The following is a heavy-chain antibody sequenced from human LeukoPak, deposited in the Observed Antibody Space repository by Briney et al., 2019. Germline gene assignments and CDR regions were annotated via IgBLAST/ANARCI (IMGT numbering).Heavy chain of an antibody. J-gene: IGHJ6*04. Sequence: PGGSLRLSCAASGFTFDDFAMHWVRQAPGQGLEWVSLISWDGGSAYYADSVKGRFTISRDNSNDSLYLQMNSLRTEDTALYYCAKAGYSGYDHYYYYGMDVWGKGTTVTVSS. CDR2: ISWDGGSA. V-gene: IGHV3-43D*04. D-gene: IGHD5-12*01. CDR1: GFTFDDFA. CDR3: AKAGYSGYDHYYYYGMDV.